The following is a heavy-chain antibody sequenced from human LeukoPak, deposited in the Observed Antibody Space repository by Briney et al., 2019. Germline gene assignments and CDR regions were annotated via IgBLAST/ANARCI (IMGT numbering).Heavy chain of an antibody. J-gene: IGHJ4*02. CDR1: GFTVSSNE. CDR2: ISGGST. V-gene: IGHV3-38-3*01. D-gene: IGHD2-21*02. Sequence: GGSLRLSCAASGFTVSSNEMSWVRQAPGKGLEWVSSISGGSTYYADSRKGRFTISRDNSKNTLHLQMNSLRAEDTAVYYCARGDPFDYWGQGTLVTVSS. CDR3: ARGDPFDY.